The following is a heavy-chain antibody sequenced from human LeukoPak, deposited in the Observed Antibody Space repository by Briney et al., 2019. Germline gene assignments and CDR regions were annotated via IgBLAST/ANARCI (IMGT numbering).Heavy chain of an antibody. CDR2: ISGTRDAT. V-gene: IGHV3-23*01. J-gene: IGHJ3*01. CDR1: GFSFSRTD. D-gene: IGHD2-15*01. Sequence: GGSLRLSCAASGFSFSRTDMFWVRQAPGKGLEYVSSISGTRDATYYADPVRGRFTISRDDSKNMLFLQTNSLRAEDTALYYCAKGGPGAFDFWGQGTMVAVSS. CDR3: AKGGPGAFDF.